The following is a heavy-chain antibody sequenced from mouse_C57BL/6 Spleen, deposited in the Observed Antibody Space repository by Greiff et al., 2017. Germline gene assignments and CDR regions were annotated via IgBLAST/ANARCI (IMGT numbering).Heavy chain of an antibody. Sequence: VHVKQSVAELVRPGASVKLSCTASGFNIKNTYMHWVKQRPEQGLEWIGRIDPANGNTKYAPKFQGKATITADTSSNTAYLQLSSLTSEDTAIYYCARGDSNWNRAMDYWGQGTSVTVSS. D-gene: IGHD2-5*01. CDR2: IDPANGNT. V-gene: IGHV14-3*01. CDR1: GFNIKNTY. J-gene: IGHJ4*01. CDR3: ARGDSNWNRAMDY.